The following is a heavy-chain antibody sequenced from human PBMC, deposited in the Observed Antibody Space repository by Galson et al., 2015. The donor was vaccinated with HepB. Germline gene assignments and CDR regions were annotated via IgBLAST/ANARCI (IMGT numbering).Heavy chain of an antibody. CDR3: ARVVVAGGDWFDP. D-gene: IGHD2-15*01. CDR1: GYTFTSYA. Sequence: SVKVSCKASGYTFTSYAMHWVRQAPGQRLEWMGWINAGNGNTKYSQKFQGRVTITRDTSASTAYMELSSLRSEDTAVYYCARVVVAGGDWFDPWGQGTLVTVSS. CDR2: INAGNGNT. V-gene: IGHV1-3*01. J-gene: IGHJ5*02.